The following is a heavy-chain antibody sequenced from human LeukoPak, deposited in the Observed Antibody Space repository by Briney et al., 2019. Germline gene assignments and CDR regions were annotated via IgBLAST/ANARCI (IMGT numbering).Heavy chain of an antibody. CDR1: GFTFSSYS. V-gene: IGHV3-23*01. CDR3: ARDNYDSSGPYYFDY. J-gene: IGHJ4*02. D-gene: IGHD3-22*01. CDR2: IIGSGGST. Sequence: GGSLRLSCAASGFTFSSYSMNWVRQAPGKGLEWVSTIIGSGGSTYYADSVKGRFTISRDNTKNTLYLQMNSLRAEDAAVYYCARDNYDSSGPYYFDYWGQGTLVTVSS.